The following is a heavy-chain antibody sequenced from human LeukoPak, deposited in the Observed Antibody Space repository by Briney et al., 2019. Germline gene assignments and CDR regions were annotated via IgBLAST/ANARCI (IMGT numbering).Heavy chain of an antibody. J-gene: IGHJ4*02. CDR2: ISSSSSYI. CDR1: GFTFSSYS. Sequence: GRSLRLSCAASGFTFSSYSMNWVRQAPGKGVGWVSSISSSSSYIYYADSVKGRFTISGDNAKNSLYLQMNSLRAEDTAVYYCARGGIVGATDDYWGQGTLVTVSS. V-gene: IGHV3-21*01. D-gene: IGHD1-26*01. CDR3: ARGGIVGATDDY.